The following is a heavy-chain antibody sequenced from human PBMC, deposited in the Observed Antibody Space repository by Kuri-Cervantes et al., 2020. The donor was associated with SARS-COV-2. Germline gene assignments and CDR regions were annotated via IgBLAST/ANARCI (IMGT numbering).Heavy chain of an antibody. CDR2: ISGSGGST. Sequence: GESLKISCAASGFIFSASAIHWVRQAPGKGLEWVSAISGSGGSTYYADSVKGRFTISRDNSKNTLYLQMNSLRAEDTAVYYCAKDLVVVPAANVFELQGMDVWGKGTTVTVSS. CDR1: GFIFSASA. V-gene: IGHV3-23*01. CDR3: AKDLVVVPAANVFELQGMDV. D-gene: IGHD2-2*01. J-gene: IGHJ6*04.